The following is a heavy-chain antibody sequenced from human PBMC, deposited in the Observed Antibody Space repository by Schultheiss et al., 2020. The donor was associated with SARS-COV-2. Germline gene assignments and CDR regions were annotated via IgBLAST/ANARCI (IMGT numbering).Heavy chain of an antibody. CDR3: ARGYRYYYYAMDV. CDR1: GGSISSGDYY. D-gene: IGHD5-18*01. J-gene: IGHJ6*02. CDR2: IYYSGST. V-gene: IGHV4-30-4*01. Sequence: SETLSLTCNVSGGSISSGDYYWNWIRQPPGKGLEWIGYIYYSGSTYYNPSLKSRVTISVDTSKNQFSLKLSSVTAADTAVYYCARGYRYYYYAMDVWGQGTTVTVSS.